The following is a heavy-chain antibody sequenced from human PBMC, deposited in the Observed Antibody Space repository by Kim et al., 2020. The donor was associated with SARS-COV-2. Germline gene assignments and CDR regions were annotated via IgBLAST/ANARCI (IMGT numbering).Heavy chain of an antibody. Sequence: GGSLRLSCVASGFTFSTYAMSWVRQAPGKGLEWVSGISGSGGSTYYADSVKGRFTISRDNSKNTLYLQMNTLRVEDTAVYYCEKAGSGWYQLYFDYWGQGTLVTVSS. CDR2: ISGSGGST. V-gene: IGHV3-23*01. CDR3: EKAGSGWYQLYFDY. J-gene: IGHJ4*02. CDR1: GFTFSTYA. D-gene: IGHD6-19*01.